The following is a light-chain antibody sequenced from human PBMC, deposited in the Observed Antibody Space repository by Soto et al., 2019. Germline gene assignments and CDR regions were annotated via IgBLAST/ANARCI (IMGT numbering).Light chain of an antibody. CDR2: GAS. V-gene: IGKV3-20*01. CDR1: QSISSNY. CDR3: QQYGTSPDT. Sequence: EIVLTQSPGTLSLSPGERATLSCRASQSISSNYLAWYQQKPGQPPRLLIYGASSRATDIPDRFSGSGSGTDFTLTINRLEPEDFAVYFCQQYGTSPDTFGQGTTLEI. J-gene: IGKJ2*01.